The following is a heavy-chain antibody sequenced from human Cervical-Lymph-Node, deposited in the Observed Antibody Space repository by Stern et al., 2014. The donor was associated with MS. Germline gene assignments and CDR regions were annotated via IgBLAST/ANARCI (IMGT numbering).Heavy chain of an antibody. D-gene: IGHD1-26*01. V-gene: IGHV3-9*01. CDR3: AKDVNSGKHWNWFDP. J-gene: IGHJ5*02. CDR1: GFPFDDYA. Sequence: EVQLVESGGGLVPPGRSLRLSCAASGFPFDDYAMHWVRPAPGKGLVWVSGLSWNRGSIGYAASVKGRFTISRGNAKYSLYLQMNSLRAEDTALYYCAKDVNSGKHWNWFDPWGQGTLVTVSS. CDR2: LSWNRGSI.